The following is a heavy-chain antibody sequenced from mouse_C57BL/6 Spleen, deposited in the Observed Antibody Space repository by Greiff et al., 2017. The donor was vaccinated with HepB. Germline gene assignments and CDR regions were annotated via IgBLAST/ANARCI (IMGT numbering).Heavy chain of an antibody. V-gene: IGHV5-4*01. CDR1: GFTFSSYA. CDR2: ISDGGSYT. J-gene: IGHJ3*01. CDR3: ARVNYYGSSSAWFAY. D-gene: IGHD1-1*01. Sequence: EVQLVESGGGLVKPGGSLKLSCAASGFTFSSYAMSWVRQTPEKRLEWVATISDGGSYTYYPDNVKGRFTISRDNAKNNLYLQMSHLKSEDTAMYYCARVNYYGSSSAWFAYWGQGTLVTVSA.